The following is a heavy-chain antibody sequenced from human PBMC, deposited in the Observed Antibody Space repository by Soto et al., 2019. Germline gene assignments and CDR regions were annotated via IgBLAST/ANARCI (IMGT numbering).Heavy chain of an antibody. Sequence: ASVKVSCKASGYTFTGYYMHWVRQAPGRGLEWMGIINPSGGSTSYAQKFQGRVTMTRDTSTSTVYMELSSLRSEDTAVYYCARAGRDYYGSGSKQQNAFDIWGQGTMVTVSS. D-gene: IGHD3-10*01. V-gene: IGHV1-46*03. CDR1: GYTFTGYY. CDR3: ARAGRDYYGSGSKQQNAFDI. J-gene: IGHJ3*02. CDR2: INPSGGST.